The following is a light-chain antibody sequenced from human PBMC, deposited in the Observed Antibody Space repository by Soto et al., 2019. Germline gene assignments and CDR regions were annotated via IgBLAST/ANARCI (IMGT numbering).Light chain of an antibody. J-gene: IGLJ3*02. CDR2: QVS. CDR3: SSYTSSSTWV. CDR1: SSDVGSYNR. Sequence: QSVLTQPPSVSGSPGQSVTSSCTGTSSDVGSYNRVSWYQQPPGTAPKLMIYQVSNRPSGVPDRFSGSKSGNTASLTISGLQAEDEADYYCSSYTSSSTWVFGGGTKVTVL. V-gene: IGLV2-18*02.